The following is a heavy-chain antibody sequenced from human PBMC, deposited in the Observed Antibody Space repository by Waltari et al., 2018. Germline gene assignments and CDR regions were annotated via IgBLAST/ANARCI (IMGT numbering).Heavy chain of an antibody. V-gene: IGHV3-15*07. Sequence: EVQLVESGGGLVKPGGSIRLSCAASGFTFSNAWMNWVRQAPGKGLDWVGRSKSKTDGGTTDYAAPVKGRFTISRDDSKNTLYLQMNSLKTEDTAVYYCFDFWSGLWGQGTLVTVSS. CDR2: SKSKTDGGTT. D-gene: IGHD3-3*01. CDR3: FDFWSGL. CDR1: GFTFSNAW. J-gene: IGHJ4*02.